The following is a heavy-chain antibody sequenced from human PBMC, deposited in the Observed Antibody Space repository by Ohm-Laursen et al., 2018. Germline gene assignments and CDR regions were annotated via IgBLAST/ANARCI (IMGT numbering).Heavy chain of an antibody. D-gene: IGHD2-21*02. CDR3: ARDRDLSWFDP. CDR2: IYYSGST. V-gene: IGHV4-59*01. J-gene: IGHJ5*02. Sequence: SDTLSLTCTVSGGSISSYYWSWIRQPPGKGLEWIGYIYYSGSTNYNPSLKSRVTISVGTSKNQFSLKLSSVTAADTAVYYCARDRDLSWFDPWGQGTLVTVSS. CDR1: GGSISSYY.